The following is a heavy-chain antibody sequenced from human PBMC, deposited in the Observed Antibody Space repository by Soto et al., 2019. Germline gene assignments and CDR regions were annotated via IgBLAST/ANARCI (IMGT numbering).Heavy chain of an antibody. CDR3: ARDTLWGHMDV. Sequence: ETLSLTCTVSGSSIIRYDWSWIRQPPGKGLEWIGYIYYSGSTNYNPSLKSRVTISVDTSKNRFSLKLSSVTAADTAVYYCARDTLWGHMDVWGKGTTVTDSS. CDR2: IYYSGST. J-gene: IGHJ6*03. CDR1: GSSIIRYD. V-gene: IGHV4-59*01. D-gene: IGHD3-10*01.